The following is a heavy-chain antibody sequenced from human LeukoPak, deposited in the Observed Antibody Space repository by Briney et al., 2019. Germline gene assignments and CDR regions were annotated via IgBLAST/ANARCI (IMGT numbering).Heavy chain of an antibody. CDR3: AREVLGDYYDSSGYSDY. J-gene: IGHJ4*02. CDR1: GYTFTSYG. CDR2: ISAYNGNT. Sequence: ASVKDSCKASGYTFTSYGISWVRQAPGQGLEWMGWISAYNGNTNYAQKLQGRVTMTTDTSTSTAYMELRSLRSDDTAVYYCAREVLGDYYDSSGYSDYWGQGTLVNVSS. V-gene: IGHV1-18*01. D-gene: IGHD3-22*01.